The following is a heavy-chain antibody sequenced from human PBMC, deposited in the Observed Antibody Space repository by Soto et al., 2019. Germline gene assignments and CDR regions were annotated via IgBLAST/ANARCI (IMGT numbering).Heavy chain of an antibody. J-gene: IGHJ5*02. CDR3: AREGYGSGSYRAWFDP. Sequence: QVHLQESVPGLVKPSGTLSLTCDVSSGSISSSNWWSWVRQPPGKGLEWIGEIYHSGSTNYNPSLKSRVTISVDKSKHQCALKLSSVTAADTAVYYCAREGYGSGSYRAWFDPWGQGTLVTVSS. CDR2: IYHSGST. V-gene: IGHV4-4*02. D-gene: IGHD3-10*01. CDR1: SGSISSSNW.